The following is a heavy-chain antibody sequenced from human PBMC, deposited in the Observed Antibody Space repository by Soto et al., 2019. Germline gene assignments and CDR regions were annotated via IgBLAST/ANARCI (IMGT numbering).Heavy chain of an antibody. CDR3: AREYYDFWSGYQAYYGMDV. Sequence: SETLSLACIFPGASIISYYRGWIRQRPGKGLEWIGYIYYSGSTNYNPSLKSRVTISVDTSKNQFSLKLSSVTAADTAVYYCAREYYDFWSGYQAYYGMDVWCQGTTVT. CDR1: GASIISYY. V-gene: IGHV4-59*01. J-gene: IGHJ6*02. D-gene: IGHD3-3*01. CDR2: IYYSGST.